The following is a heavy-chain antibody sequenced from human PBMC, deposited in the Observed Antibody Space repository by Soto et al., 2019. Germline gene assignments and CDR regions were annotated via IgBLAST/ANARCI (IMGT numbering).Heavy chain of an antibody. CDR2: IIPILGTA. D-gene: IGHD1-26*01. CDR1: GGTFSSYA. CDR3: ASSRVGATRSDYYFDY. Sequence: ASVKVSCKASGGTFSSYAISWVRQAPGQGLEWMGGIIPILGTANYAQKFQGRVTITADESTGTAYMELSSLRSEDTAVYYCASSRVGATRSDYYFDYWGQGTLVTVSS. V-gene: IGHV1-69*13. J-gene: IGHJ4*02.